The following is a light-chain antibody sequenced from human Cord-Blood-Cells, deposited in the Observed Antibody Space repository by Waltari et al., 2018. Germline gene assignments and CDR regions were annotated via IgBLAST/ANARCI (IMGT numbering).Light chain of an antibody. Sequence: QSALTQPASVSGLPGQALTISCTGTSRDVGSYNLVSLYQHHPGKAPKLMTYEVRKRPSGVSNRFAGSKSGNTASLTISGLQAEDEADYYCCSYAGSSTVVFGGGTKLTVL. CDR1: SRDVGSYNL. CDR2: EVR. J-gene: IGLJ2*01. V-gene: IGLV2-23*02. CDR3: CSYAGSSTVV.